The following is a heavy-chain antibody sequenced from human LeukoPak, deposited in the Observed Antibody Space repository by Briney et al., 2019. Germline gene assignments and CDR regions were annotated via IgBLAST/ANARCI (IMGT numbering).Heavy chain of an antibody. CDR1: GYTFTSYD. D-gene: IGHD6-13*01. J-gene: IGHJ5*02. V-gene: IGHV1-8*01. CDR3: AREGSSSSGSDP. Sequence: GASVKGSCKASGYTFTSYDINWVRQATGQGLEWMGWMNPNSGNTGYAQKFQGRVTMTRNTSISTAYMELRSLRSEDTAVYYCAREGSSSSGSDPWGQGTLVTVSS. CDR2: MNPNSGNT.